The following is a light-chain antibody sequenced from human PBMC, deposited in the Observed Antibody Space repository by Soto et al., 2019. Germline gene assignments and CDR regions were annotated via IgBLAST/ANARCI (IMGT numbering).Light chain of an antibody. Sequence: EIELTQSPGTLSLSPGERATLSCRGSQSVSSYLAWYQQKPGQAPRLLIYDASTRATGISARFSGSGSGTDFTLTISSLEPEDFAVYYCQHRSNWPVTFGQGTKVEVK. J-gene: IGKJ1*01. CDR1: QSVSSY. CDR3: QHRSNWPVT. CDR2: DAS. V-gene: IGKV3-11*01.